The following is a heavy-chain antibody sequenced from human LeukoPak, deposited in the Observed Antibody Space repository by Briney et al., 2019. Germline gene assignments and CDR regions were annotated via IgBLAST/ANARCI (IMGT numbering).Heavy chain of an antibody. J-gene: IGHJ4*02. Sequence: PGGSLRLSCAASGFTFSTYEMNWVRQAPGKGLEWVAVISYDGSNKYYADSVKGRFTISRDNSKNTLYLQMNSLRAEDTAVYYCARDGKVLLWFGELPLLDYWGQGTLVTVSS. CDR2: ISYDGSNK. D-gene: IGHD3-10*01. V-gene: IGHV3-30-3*01. CDR3: ARDGKVLLWFGELPLLDY. CDR1: GFTFSTYE.